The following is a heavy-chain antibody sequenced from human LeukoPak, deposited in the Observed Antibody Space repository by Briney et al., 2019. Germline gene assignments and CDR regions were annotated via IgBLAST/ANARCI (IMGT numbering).Heavy chain of an antibody. CDR2: IYYSGST. J-gene: IGHJ4*02. V-gene: IGHV4-34*01. CDR3: ARGRKKSTYYYDSSGYYYAATLEY. CDR1: GGSFSGYY. D-gene: IGHD3-22*01. Sequence: SETLSLTCAAYGGSFSGYYWSWVRQPPGKGLEWIGYIYYSGSTYYNPSLKSRVTISVDTSKNQFSLKLSSVTAADTAVYYCARGRKKSTYYYDSSGYYYAATLEYWGQGTLVTVSS.